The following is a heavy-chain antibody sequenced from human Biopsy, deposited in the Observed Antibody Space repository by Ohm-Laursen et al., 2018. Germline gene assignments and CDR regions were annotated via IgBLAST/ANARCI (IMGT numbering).Heavy chain of an antibody. Sequence: SSVKVSCKPSGYFFSSYGLNWVRQAPGQGLEWMGRISGYNGNTNYAQKFQGRVTMTIDSSASTAYLELRSLRSDDTAFYYCVRGTGSQYFDYWGQGTLVTVSS. V-gene: IGHV1-18*01. CDR2: ISGYNGNT. CDR3: VRGTGSQYFDY. J-gene: IGHJ4*02. D-gene: IGHD1-26*01. CDR1: GYFFSSYG.